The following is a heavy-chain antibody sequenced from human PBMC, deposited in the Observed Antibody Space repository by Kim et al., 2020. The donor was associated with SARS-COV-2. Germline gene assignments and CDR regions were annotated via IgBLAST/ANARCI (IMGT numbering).Heavy chain of an antibody. Sequence: WYNDYAVSVKSRITIHPDQSKNQFSLQLNSVTPEDTAVYYCARGLTTMYYWGQGTLVTVSS. J-gene: IGHJ4*02. CDR2: WYN. CDR3: ARGLTTMYY. V-gene: IGHV6-1*01. D-gene: IGHD3-3*01.